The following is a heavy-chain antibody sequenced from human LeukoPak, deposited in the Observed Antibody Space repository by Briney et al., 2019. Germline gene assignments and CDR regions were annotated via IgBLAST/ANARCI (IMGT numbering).Heavy chain of an antibody. J-gene: IGHJ4*02. CDR3: ARDSSSSPLYDY. Sequence: SETLSLTCTVSGGSISSSSYYWGWIRQPPGKGLEWIGNIYYSGSTYYNPSLKSRVTISVDTSKNQFSLKLSSVTAADTAVYYCARDSSSSPLYDYWGQGTLVTVSS. CDR1: GGSISSSSYY. D-gene: IGHD6-13*01. V-gene: IGHV4-39*07. CDR2: IYYSGST.